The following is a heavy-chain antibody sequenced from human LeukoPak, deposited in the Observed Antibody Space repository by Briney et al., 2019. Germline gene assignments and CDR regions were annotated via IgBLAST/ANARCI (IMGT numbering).Heavy chain of an antibody. V-gene: IGHV1-69*05. Sequence: SVKVSCKASGGTFSSYAISWVRQAPGQGLEWMGGIIPIFGTANYAQKFQGRVTMTRNTSISTAYMELSSLTSEDTAVYYCARGLGVNSGYYVDYWGQGTLVTVSS. CDR1: GGTFSSYA. CDR2: IIPIFGTA. J-gene: IGHJ4*02. CDR3: ARGLGVNSGYYVDY. D-gene: IGHD3-22*01.